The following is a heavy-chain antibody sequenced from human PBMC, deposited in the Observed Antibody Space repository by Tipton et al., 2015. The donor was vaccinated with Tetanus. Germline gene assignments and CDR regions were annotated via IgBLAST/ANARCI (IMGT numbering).Heavy chain of an antibody. CDR2: IYYSGST. V-gene: IGHV4-59*12. CDR3: ARSSGYSSS. CDR1: GGSISSYY. J-gene: IGHJ4*02. D-gene: IGHD6-13*01. Sequence: TLSLTCTVSGGSISSYYWNWIRQPPGKGLEWIGYIYYSGSTNYNPSLKSRVTISVDTSKNQFSLKLSSVTAADMAVYYCARSSGYSSSWGQGTLVTVSS.